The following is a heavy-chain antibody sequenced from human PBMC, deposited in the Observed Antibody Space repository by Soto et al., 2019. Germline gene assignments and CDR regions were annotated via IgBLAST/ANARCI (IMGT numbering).Heavy chain of an antibody. V-gene: IGHV3-23*01. CDR1: GFTFHDYA. CDR3: AREIWSYGDYYYYGMDV. D-gene: IGHD5-18*01. CDR2: IAFTGSAT. Sequence: GGSLRLSCATSGFTFHDYAMSWVRQAPGKGLEWVSAIAFTGSATYYADSVKGRFTISRDNSKNTLYLQMHSLRAEDTAVYYCAREIWSYGDYYYYGMDVWGQGTTVTGSS. J-gene: IGHJ6*02.